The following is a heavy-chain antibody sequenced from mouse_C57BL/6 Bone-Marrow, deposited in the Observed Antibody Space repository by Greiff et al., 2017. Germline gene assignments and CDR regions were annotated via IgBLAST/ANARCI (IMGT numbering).Heavy chain of an antibody. J-gene: IGHJ3*01. D-gene: IGHD1-1*01. V-gene: IGHV14-4*01. CDR1: GFNIKDDY. CDR3: PTPYYGSSYDAD. Sequence: EVQLQQSGAELVRPGASVKLSCTASGFNIKDDYMHWVKQRPEQGLEWIGWIDPRNGGTEYASKFQGKATITADTSSNTAYLQLSSLTSADTDVCYCPTPYYGSSYDADWGQGTLVTVSA. CDR2: IDPRNGGT.